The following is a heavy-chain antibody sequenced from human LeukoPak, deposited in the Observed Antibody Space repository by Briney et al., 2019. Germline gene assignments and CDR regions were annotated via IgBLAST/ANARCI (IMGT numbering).Heavy chain of an antibody. V-gene: IGHV3-21*01. CDR2: ISSSSSYI. D-gene: IGHD2-15*01. CDR1: GFTFSSYS. CDR3: ASTYCSGGSCYSGGVDY. J-gene: IGHJ4*02. Sequence: GGSLRLSCAASGFTFSSYSMNWVRQAPGKGLEWVSSISSSSSYIYYADSAKGRFTISRDNAKNSLYLQMNSLRAEDTAVYYCASTYCSGGSCYSGGVDYWGQGTLVTVSS.